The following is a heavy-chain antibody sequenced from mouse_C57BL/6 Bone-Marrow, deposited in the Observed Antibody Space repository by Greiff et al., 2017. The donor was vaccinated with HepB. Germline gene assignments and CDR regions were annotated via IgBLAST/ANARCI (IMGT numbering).Heavy chain of an antibody. D-gene: IGHD1-1*01. Sequence: VQLKESGPELVKPGASVKISCKASGYSFTGYYMHWVKQSHGNILDWIGYIYPYNGVSSYNQKFKGKATLTVDKSSSTAYMELRSLTSEDSAVYYCARDGILSSYWYFDVWGTGTTVTVSS. J-gene: IGHJ1*03. CDR3: ARDGILSSYWYFDV. CDR2: IYPYNGVS. V-gene: IGHV1-31*01. CDR1: GYSFTGYY.